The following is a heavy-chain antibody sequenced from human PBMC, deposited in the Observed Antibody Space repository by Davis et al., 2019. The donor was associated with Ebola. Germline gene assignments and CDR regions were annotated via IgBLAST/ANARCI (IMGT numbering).Heavy chain of an antibody. CDR2: IKQDGSEK. J-gene: IGHJ6*02. Sequence: GESLKISCAASGFTFSSYWMNWVRQAPGKGLEWVANIKQDGSEKYYVDSVKGRFTISRDNAKNSLYLQMNSLRAEDTALYYCAKDSSSSVHYYYGMDVWGQGTTVTVSS. CDR3: AKDSSSSVHYYYGMDV. D-gene: IGHD6-6*01. V-gene: IGHV3-7*03. CDR1: GFTFSSYW.